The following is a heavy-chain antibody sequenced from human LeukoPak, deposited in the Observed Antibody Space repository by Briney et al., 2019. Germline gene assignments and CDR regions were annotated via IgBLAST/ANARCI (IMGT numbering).Heavy chain of an antibody. V-gene: IGHV3-23*01. J-gene: IGHJ4*02. CDR3: ESHNYGKAYFDY. D-gene: IGHD5-18*01. CDR2: ISGSGGST. Sequence: GGSLRLSCATSGFTFSSYALSWVRQPPGKGLEWVSAISGSGGSTYYADSVKGRFTISRDNSQNTVHLQMNNLRAEDTAVYYCESHNYGKAYFDYWGQGSLVTVSS. CDR1: GFTFSSYA.